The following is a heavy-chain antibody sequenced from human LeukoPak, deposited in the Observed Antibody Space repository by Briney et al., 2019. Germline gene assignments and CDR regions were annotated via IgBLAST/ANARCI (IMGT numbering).Heavy chain of an antibody. J-gene: IGHJ4*02. Sequence: PGGSLRLSCAASGFTFNTFWMAWVRQAPGKGLEWVANINQDASTKHFADSVKGRFTISRDNTKNSLYLQMNSLRDEDTAVYYCARDVTGSLDYWGQGTLVTVSS. D-gene: IGHD3-10*01. CDR3: ARDVTGSLDY. CDR1: GFTFNTFW. V-gene: IGHV3-7*01. CDR2: INQDASTK.